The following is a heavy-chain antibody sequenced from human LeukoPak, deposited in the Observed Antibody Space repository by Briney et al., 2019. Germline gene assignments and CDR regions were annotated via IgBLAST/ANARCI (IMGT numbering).Heavy chain of an antibody. J-gene: IGHJ4*02. CDR2: ISGSGGST. CDR3: AKASGITMIVVVIPNFDY. D-gene: IGHD3-22*01. CDR1: GFTFSSYA. V-gene: IGHV3-23*01. Sequence: PGGSLRLPCAASGFTFSSYAMSWVRQAPGKGLEWVSAISGSGGSTYYADSVKGRFTISRDNSKNTLYLQMNSLRAEDTAVYYCAKASGITMIVVVIPNFDYWGQGTLVTVSS.